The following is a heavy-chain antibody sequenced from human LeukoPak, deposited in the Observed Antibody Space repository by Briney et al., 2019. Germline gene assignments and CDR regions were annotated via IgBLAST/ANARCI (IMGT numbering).Heavy chain of an antibody. Sequence: GGALTLSCAASGFTFSDYYMSWIGQAPGKGQEWVSYISSSGSTIYYADSVQGRFTISRDNAKNSLYLQMNSLRAEDTAVYYCARDGELELRFDAFDIWGQGTMVTVSS. CDR1: GFTFSDYY. D-gene: IGHD1-7*01. CDR3: ARDGELELRFDAFDI. V-gene: IGHV3-11*04. CDR2: ISSSGSTI. J-gene: IGHJ3*02.